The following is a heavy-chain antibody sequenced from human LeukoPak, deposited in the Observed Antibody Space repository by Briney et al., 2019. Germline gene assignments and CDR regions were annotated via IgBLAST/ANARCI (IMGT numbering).Heavy chain of an antibody. CDR3: VACSSASCYGDRFDP. Sequence: GGSLRLSCAASGFTFASYAMTWVRQAPGKGLEWVSSISATDGSTYYAGSVRGRFTISRDNSKNTLFLQMNSLRAEDTALYYCVACSSASCYGDRFDPWGQGTLVTVSS. J-gene: IGHJ5*02. CDR1: GFTFASYA. D-gene: IGHD2-2*01. V-gene: IGHV3-23*01. CDR2: ISATDGST.